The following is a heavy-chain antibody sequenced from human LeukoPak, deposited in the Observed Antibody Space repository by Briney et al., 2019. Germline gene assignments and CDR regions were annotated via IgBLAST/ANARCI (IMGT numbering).Heavy chain of an antibody. CDR2: IYTSGST. CDR3: ARDVSSGWYGGNWFDP. J-gene: IGHJ5*02. Sequence: SSETLSLTCTVSGGSISSYYWSWIRQPAGKGLEWIGRIYTSGSTNYNPSLKSRVTMSVDTSKNQFSLKLSSVTAADTAVYYCARDVSSGWYGGNWFDPWGQGTLVTVSS. D-gene: IGHD6-19*01. CDR1: GGSISSYY. V-gene: IGHV4-4*07.